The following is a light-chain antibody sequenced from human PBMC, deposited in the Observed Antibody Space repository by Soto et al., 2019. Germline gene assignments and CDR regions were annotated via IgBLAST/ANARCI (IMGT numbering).Light chain of an antibody. V-gene: IGLV1-44*01. CDR1: SSNIGSKT. CDR3: AAWDDSLNGHVV. Sequence: QSALTQPPSASGTPGQRVTISCSGSSSNIGSKTVNWYQQVPGTAPKVLIYNNNQRPSGVPDRFSGSKSGTSASLAISGLQSEDEADYYCAAWDDSLNGHVVFGGGTKLTVL. CDR2: NNN. J-gene: IGLJ2*01.